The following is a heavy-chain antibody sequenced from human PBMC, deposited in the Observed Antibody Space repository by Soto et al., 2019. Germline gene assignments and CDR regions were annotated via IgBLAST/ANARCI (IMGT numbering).Heavy chain of an antibody. CDR1: GFTFSSYW. CDR3: AKRGGGTAMVTLVAFDI. D-gene: IGHD5-18*01. J-gene: IGHJ3*02. Sequence: GGSLRLSCAASGFTFSSYWMHWVRQAPGKGLVWVSRINSDGSSTSYADSVKGRFTISRDNAKNTLYLQMNSLRAEDTAIYYCAKRGGGTAMVTLVAFDIWGQGTMVTVSS. CDR2: INSDGSST. V-gene: IGHV3-74*01.